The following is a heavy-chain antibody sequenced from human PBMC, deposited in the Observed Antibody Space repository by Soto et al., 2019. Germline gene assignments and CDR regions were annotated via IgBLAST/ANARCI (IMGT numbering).Heavy chain of an antibody. CDR1: GFTFSSYA. V-gene: IGHV3-23*01. CDR2: ISGSGGSI. CDR3: ARYSSSLDDAFDI. J-gene: IGHJ3*02. Sequence: EVQLLESGGGLVQPGGSLRLSCAASGFTFSSYAMSWVRQAPGKGLEWVSAISGSGGSIYYADSEKGRFTISRDNSKNTLYLQMNSLRAEDTAVYYCARYSSSLDDAFDIWGQGTMVTVSS. D-gene: IGHD6-13*01.